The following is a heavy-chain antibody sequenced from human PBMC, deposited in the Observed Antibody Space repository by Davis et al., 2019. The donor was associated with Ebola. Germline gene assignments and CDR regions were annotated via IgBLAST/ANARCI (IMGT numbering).Heavy chain of an antibody. CDR1: GGSISSYY. J-gene: IGHJ6*02. CDR3: ARDIGYYYDSSGYRIQYGMDV. V-gene: IGHV4-59*01. Sequence: MPSETLSLTCTVSGGSISSYYWSWIRQPPGKGLEWIGYIYYSGSTNYNPSLKSRVTISVDTSKNQFSLKLSSVTAADTAVYYCARDIGYYYDSSGYRIQYGMDVWGQGTTVAVSS. CDR2: IYYSGST. D-gene: IGHD3-22*01.